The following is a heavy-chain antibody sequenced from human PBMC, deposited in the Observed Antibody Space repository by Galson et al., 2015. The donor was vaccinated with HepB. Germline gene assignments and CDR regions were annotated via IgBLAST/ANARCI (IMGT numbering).Heavy chain of an antibody. J-gene: IGHJ4*02. CDR3: ARETWGSIDY. D-gene: IGHD3-16*01. V-gene: IGHV3-30*19. Sequence: SLRLSCAASGFTFSNSDFSNYGMHWVRQAPGKGLEWVAAIWYDGSNEYYVDSVRGRFTISRDNSRNTLHLQMDSLRDEDTALYYCARETWGSIDYWGQGTLVTVSS. CDR1: GFTFSNSDFSNYG. CDR2: IWYDGSNE.